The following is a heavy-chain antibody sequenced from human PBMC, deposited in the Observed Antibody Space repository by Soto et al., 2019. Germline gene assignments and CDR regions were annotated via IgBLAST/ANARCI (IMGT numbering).Heavy chain of an antibody. J-gene: IGHJ4*02. V-gene: IGHV3-33*01. CDR2: IWYDGSNK. CDR3: ARDHDILTGYPGLAY. Sequence: SLRLSCAASGFTFSSYGMHWVRQAPGKGLECVAVIWYDGSNKYYADSVKGRFTISRDNSKNTLYLQMNSLRAEDTAVYYCARDHDILTGYPGLAYWGQGTLVTVSS. CDR1: GFTFSSYG. D-gene: IGHD3-9*01.